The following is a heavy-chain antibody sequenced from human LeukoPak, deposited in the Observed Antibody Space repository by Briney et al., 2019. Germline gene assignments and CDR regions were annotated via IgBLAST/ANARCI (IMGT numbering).Heavy chain of an antibody. V-gene: IGHV3-30*02. CDR1: GFTFSSYG. D-gene: IGHD2-2*01. J-gene: IGHJ6*03. Sequence: PGGSLRLSCAASGFTFSSYGMHWVRQAPGKGLEWVAFIRYDGSNKYYADSVKGRFTISRDNSKNTLYLQMNSLRAEDTAVYYCAKDVLGYCSSTSCSRMDVWGKGTTVTVSS. CDR3: AKDVLGYCSSTSCSRMDV. CDR2: IRYDGSNK.